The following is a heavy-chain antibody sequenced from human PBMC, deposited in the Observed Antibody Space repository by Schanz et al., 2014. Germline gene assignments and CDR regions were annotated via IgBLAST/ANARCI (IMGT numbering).Heavy chain of an antibody. CDR2: ISGSGDNT. CDR3: ARDLISSGWYG. Sequence: EVQLVESGGGLVQPGGSLRLSCAASGLTFSNHAMSWVRQAPGKGLEWVSAISGSGDNTFYADSVRGRFTISRDNSRNTLYLQMNSLRVEDTAVYYCARDLISSGWYGWGQGTLVTVSS. V-gene: IGHV3-23*04. D-gene: IGHD6-19*01. J-gene: IGHJ4*02. CDR1: GLTFSNHA.